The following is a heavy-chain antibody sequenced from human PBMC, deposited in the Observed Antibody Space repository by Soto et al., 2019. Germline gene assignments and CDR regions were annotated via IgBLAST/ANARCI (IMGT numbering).Heavy chain of an antibody. CDR2: ISSSGSTI. CDR3: AREPSRTSDFWSGYYRDYYGMDV. V-gene: IGHV3-11*01. D-gene: IGHD3-3*01. CDR1: GFTFSDYY. Sequence: GGSLRLSCAASGFTFSDYYMSWIRQAPGKGLEWVSYISSSGSTIYYADSVKGRFTISRDNAKNSLYLQMNSLRAEDTAVYYCAREPSRTSDFWSGYYRDYYGMDVWGQGTTVTAP. J-gene: IGHJ6*02.